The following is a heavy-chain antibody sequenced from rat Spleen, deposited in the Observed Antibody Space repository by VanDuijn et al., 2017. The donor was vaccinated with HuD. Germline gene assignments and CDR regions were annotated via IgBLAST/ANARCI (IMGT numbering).Heavy chain of an antibody. CDR1: GFSLTDYS. CDR3: ARSSYRDVMDA. J-gene: IGHJ4*01. V-gene: IGHV2S63*01. D-gene: IGHD1-2*01. Sequence: VQLKESGPGLVQPSQTLSLTCTVSGFSLTDYSVHWVRQPPGTGLEWMGIIWTGGNTAYNSPLKSRLSISRDTSKSQVFLKMNNLQTEDTAMYFCARSSYRDVMDAWGQGASVTVSS. CDR2: IWTGGNT.